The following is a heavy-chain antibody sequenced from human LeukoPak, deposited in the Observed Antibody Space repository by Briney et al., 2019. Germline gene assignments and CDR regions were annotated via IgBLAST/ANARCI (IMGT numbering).Heavy chain of an antibody. D-gene: IGHD5-18*01. CDR3: ARERPDTAMVD. CDR2: IYTSGST. Sequence: PSQTLSLTCAVSGGSISSGGYSWSWIRQPAGKGLEWIGRIYTSGSTNYNPSLKSRVTMSVDTSKNQFSLKLSSVTAADTAVYYCARERPDTAMVDWGQGTLVTVSS. J-gene: IGHJ4*02. CDR1: GGSISSGGYS. V-gene: IGHV4-61*02.